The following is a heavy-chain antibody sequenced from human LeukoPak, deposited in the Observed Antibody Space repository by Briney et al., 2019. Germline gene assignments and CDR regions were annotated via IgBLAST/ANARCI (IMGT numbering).Heavy chain of an antibody. J-gene: IGHJ4*02. CDR3: ARDPTYCGSTSCYLGDSDY. Sequence: GGSLRLSCAASGFTFSSYAMSWVRQAPGKGLEWVSAISGSGGSTYYADSVKGRFTISRDNSKNTLYLQMNSLRAEDTAVYYCARDPTYCGSTSCYLGDSDYWGQGTLVTVSS. V-gene: IGHV3-23*01. D-gene: IGHD2-2*01. CDR2: ISGSGGST. CDR1: GFTFSSYA.